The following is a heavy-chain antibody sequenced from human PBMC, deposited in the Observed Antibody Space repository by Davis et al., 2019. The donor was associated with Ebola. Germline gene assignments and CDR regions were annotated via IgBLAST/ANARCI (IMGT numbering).Heavy chain of an antibody. CDR3: ARMPDYSNYLWYYYGMDV. D-gene: IGHD4-11*01. V-gene: IGHV1-18*01. CDR1: GYTFTSYG. J-gene: IGHJ6*02. Sequence: ASVKVSCKASGYTFTSYGISWVRQAPGQGLEWMGWISAYNGNTNYAQKLQGRLTMTTDTSTSTAYMELRSLRSDDTAVYYCARMPDYSNYLWYYYGMDVWGQGTTVTVSS. CDR2: ISAYNGNT.